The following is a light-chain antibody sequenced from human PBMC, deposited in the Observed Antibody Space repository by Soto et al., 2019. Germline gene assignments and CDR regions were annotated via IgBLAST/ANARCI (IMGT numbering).Light chain of an antibody. CDR3: QQYGSSPWT. CDR2: GAS. CDR1: QSVSSSL. V-gene: IGKV3-20*01. J-gene: IGKJ1*01. Sequence: EIVLMQSPDTLSLSPGERATLSCRASQSVSSSLLAWYQQKPGQAPRLLIYGASSRATGIPDRFSGSGSGTDFTLTISRLDPEDFAVYYCQQYGSSPWTFGQGTKVDIK.